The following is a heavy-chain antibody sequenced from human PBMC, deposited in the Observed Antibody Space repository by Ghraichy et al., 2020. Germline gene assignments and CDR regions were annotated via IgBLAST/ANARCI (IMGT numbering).Heavy chain of an antibody. Sequence: VKVSCKASGYTFTGYYMHWVRQAPGQGLEWMGWINPNSGGTNYAQKFQGRVTMTRDTSISTAYMELSRLRSDDTAVYYCARSRDIAAAGSNYYYMDVWGKWTTVTVSS. CDR1: GYTFTGYY. J-gene: IGHJ6*03. D-gene: IGHD6-13*01. CDR2: INPNSGGT. V-gene: IGHV1-2*02. CDR3: ARSRDIAAAGSNYYYMDV.